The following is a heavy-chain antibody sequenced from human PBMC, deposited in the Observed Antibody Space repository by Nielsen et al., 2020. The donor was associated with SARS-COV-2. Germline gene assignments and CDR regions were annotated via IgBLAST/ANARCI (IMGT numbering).Heavy chain of an antibody. V-gene: IGHV4-30-2*01. J-gene: IGHJ4*02. CDR3: ARGGGGSNSHFDY. CDR1: GGSISSGGYS. Sequence: SETLSLTCAVSGGSISSGGYSWSWIRQPPGKGLEWIGYIYHSGSTYYNPSLKSRVTISVDRSKNQFSLKLSSVTAADTAVYYCARGGGGSNSHFDYWGQGTLVTVSS. D-gene: IGHD1-26*01. CDR2: IYHSGST.